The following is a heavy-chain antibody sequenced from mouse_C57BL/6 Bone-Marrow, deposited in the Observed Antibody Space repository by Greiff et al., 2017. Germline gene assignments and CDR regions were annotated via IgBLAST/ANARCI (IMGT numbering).Heavy chain of an antibody. J-gene: IGHJ3*01. D-gene: IGHD2-1*01. CDR1: GFTFSSYG. V-gene: IGHV5-6*01. CDR2: ISSGGIYT. CDR3: AREGGNYDAY. Sequence: EVKLVESGGDLVKPGGSLKLSCAASGFTFSSYGMSWVRQTPDKRLEWVATISSGGIYTYYPDSVKGRFTISIDNAKNTRYVQMSSRKSEDTAMYYCAREGGNYDAYWGQGTLVTVSA.